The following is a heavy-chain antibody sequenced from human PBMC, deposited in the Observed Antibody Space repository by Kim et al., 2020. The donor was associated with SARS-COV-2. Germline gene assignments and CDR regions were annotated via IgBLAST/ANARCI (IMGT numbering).Heavy chain of an antibody. V-gene: IGHV3-23*01. Sequence: GGSLRLSCAASGFTFSSYAMSWVRQAPGKGLEWVSALSGSGGSTYYADSVQGRFTISRDNSKNTLYLQMNSLRAEDTAVYYCAKDFGGGSWFNFWGQGTLVTVSS. CDR3: AKDFGGGSWFNF. J-gene: IGHJ4*02. D-gene: IGHD3-3*01. CDR1: GFTFSSYA. CDR2: LSGSGGST.